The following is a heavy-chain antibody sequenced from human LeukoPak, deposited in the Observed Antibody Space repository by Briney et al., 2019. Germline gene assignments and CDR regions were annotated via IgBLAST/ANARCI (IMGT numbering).Heavy chain of an antibody. Sequence: PGGSLRLSCAASGFTFSSNAMTWVRQAPGKGLEWVSAIHGSDDNTHYADSVKGRFTISRDKSKNTLYLQMNSLRAEDTAVYYCAKDGEMATIWYFDYWGQGTLVTVSS. CDR2: IHGSDDNT. D-gene: IGHD5-24*01. V-gene: IGHV3-23*01. J-gene: IGHJ4*02. CDR3: AKDGEMATIWYFDY. CDR1: GFTFSSNA.